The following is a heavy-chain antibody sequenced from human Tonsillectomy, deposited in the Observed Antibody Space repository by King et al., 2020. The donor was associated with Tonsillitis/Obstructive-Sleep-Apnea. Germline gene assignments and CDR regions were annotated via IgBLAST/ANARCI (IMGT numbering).Heavy chain of an antibody. CDR2: ISWNGGTI. D-gene: IGHD5-12*01. CDR3: VKGYTGYDSWFDL. J-gene: IGHJ5*02. V-gene: IGHV3-9*01. CDR1: GFTFDDYA. Sequence: QLVQSGGGLVQPGGSLRLSCAASGFTFDDYAMHWVRQAPGKGLEWVSGISWNGGTIGYADSVKGRFTISRDNGQNSLYLQMNSLRAEDTALYYCVKGYTGYDSWFDLWGQGTLVTVSS.